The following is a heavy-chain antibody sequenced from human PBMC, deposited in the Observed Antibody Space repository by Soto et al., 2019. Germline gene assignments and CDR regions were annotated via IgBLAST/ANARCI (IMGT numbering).Heavy chain of an antibody. CDR2: VHSTGST. CDR3: AGDSVSLTLFDY. Sequence: QVELQESGPRLVRPSETLYLTCTVSGGSMSGYHWSWVRQPAGKGLEWIGRVHSTGSTDYNPSVESRITVSLDTSKKQFSLKLRSVTAADTALYFCAGDSVSLTLFDYWGQGILVTVSS. J-gene: IGHJ4*02. D-gene: IGHD3-10*01. V-gene: IGHV4-4*07. CDR1: GGSMSGYH.